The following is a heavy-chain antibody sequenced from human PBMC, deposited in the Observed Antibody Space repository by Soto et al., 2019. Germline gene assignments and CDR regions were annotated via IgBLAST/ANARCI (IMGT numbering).Heavy chain of an antibody. CDR1: GYTFTSYG. J-gene: IGHJ6*02. V-gene: IGHV1-18*01. Sequence: QVQLVQSGAEVKKPGASVKVSCKASGYTFTSYGISWVRQAPGQGLEWMGWISAYNGNTNYAQKLQGRVTMTTDTSTSTAYMEVRSLRSDDTAVYYCASSPLYCRGGSGYSGNYGMDVWGQGTTGTVSS. D-gene: IGHD2-15*01. CDR3: ASSPLYCRGGSGYSGNYGMDV. CDR2: ISAYNGNT.